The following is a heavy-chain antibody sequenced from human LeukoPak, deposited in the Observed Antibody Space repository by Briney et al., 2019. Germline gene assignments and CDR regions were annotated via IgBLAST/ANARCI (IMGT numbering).Heavy chain of an antibody. J-gene: IGHJ6*02. CDR2: IYYSGST. CDR3: AVGGYQDDYYYYYGVDV. CDR1: GGSISSYY. D-gene: IGHD2-2*01. V-gene: IGHV4-59*01. Sequence: SETLSLTCTVSGGSISSYYWSWIRQPPGKGLEWIGYIYYSGSTNYNPSLKSRVTISVDTSKNQFSLKLSSVTAADTAVYYCAVGGYQDDYYYYYGVDVWGQGTTVTVSS.